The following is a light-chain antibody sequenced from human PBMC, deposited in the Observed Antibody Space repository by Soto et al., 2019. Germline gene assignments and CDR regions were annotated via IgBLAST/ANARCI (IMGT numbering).Light chain of an antibody. Sequence: VLTQSPGTLSSSPGQRVTLSCRASQSVNTNYLAWYQQKVGQAPRLLIFGTSNRATGIPDMFNGSGSGTDFTLTISRLEPEDFAVYYCQQYDSALGTFGQGTKLEI. CDR2: GTS. V-gene: IGKV3-20*01. J-gene: IGKJ2*01. CDR1: QSVNTNY. CDR3: QQYDSALGT.